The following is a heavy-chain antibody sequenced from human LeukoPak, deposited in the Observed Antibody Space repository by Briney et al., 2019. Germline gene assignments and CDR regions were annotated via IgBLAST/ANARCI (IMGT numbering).Heavy chain of an antibody. CDR3: ARGNILTGYCFDF. V-gene: IGHV4-34*01. D-gene: IGHD3-9*01. J-gene: IGHJ4*02. CDR1: GGSITGYY. Sequence: SETLSLTCAVYGGSITGYYWSWIRQTPGRGLEWVGGIHYTGATSYNPSLKSRATISTDTSKNQFSLRLSSVTAADTAVYYCARGNILTGYCFDFWGQGALVTVSS. CDR2: IHYTGAT.